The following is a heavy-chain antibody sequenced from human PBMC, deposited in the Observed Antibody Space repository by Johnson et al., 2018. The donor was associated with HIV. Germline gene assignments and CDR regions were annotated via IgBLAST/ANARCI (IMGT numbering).Heavy chain of an antibody. Sequence: QVQLVESGGGLVKPGGSLRLSCVASGFSFSDYYMSWIRQAPGKGLEWISYMSSSGSTIYHAESVKGRFTISRDNAKNSLYLQMNSLRAEDTALYYCAREGIVGATGPGPTLQDAFDIWGQGTMVTVSS. CDR3: AREGIVGATGPGPTLQDAFDI. CDR2: MSSSGSTI. CDR1: GFSFSDYY. D-gene: IGHD1-26*01. J-gene: IGHJ3*02. V-gene: IGHV3-11*01.